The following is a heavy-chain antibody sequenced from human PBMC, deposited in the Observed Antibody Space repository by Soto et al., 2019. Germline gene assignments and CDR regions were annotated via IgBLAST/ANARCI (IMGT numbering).Heavy chain of an antibody. CDR2: IYPGDSDT. D-gene: IGHD2-2*01. V-gene: IGHV5-51*01. J-gene: IGHJ3*02. CDR3: ARHPPYCSSNSCYPALDI. CDR1: GYSFTSYW. Sequence: GESLKISCKGSGYSFTSYWIGWVRQMPGKGLEWMGIIYPGDSDTRYSPSFQGQVTISADKSISTAYLQWSSLKASDTAMYYCARHPPYCSSNSCYPALDIWGQGTMVTVSS.